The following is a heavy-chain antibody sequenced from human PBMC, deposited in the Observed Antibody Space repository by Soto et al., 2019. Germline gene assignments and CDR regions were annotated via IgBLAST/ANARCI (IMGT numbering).Heavy chain of an antibody. Sequence: EVQLVESGGGLVQPGRSLRLSCAASGFTFDDYAMHWVRQAPGKGLEWVSGISWNSGSIGYADSVKGRFTISRDNAKNYLYLQMNSLRAEDTALYYCAKGVVGATENFDYWGQGTLVTVSS. CDR2: ISWNSGSI. CDR1: GFTFDDYA. CDR3: AKGVVGATENFDY. D-gene: IGHD1-26*01. V-gene: IGHV3-9*01. J-gene: IGHJ4*02.